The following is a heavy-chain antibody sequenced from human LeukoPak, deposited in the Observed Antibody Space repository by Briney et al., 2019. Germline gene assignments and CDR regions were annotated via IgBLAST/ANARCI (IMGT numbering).Heavy chain of an antibody. Sequence: SVKVSCKASEGTFSSYAISWVRQAPGQGLEWMGGIIPIFGTANYAQKFQGRVTITADESTSTAYMELSSLRSEDTAVYYCARSVVVVPAATGAEYFQHWGQGTLVTVSS. V-gene: IGHV1-69*13. CDR1: EGTFSSYA. CDR2: IIPIFGTA. CDR3: ARSVVVVPAATGAEYFQH. J-gene: IGHJ1*01. D-gene: IGHD2-2*01.